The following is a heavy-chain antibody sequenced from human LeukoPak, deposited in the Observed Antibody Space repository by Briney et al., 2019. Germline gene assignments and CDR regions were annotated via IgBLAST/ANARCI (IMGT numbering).Heavy chain of an antibody. CDR2: MNPNSGNT. V-gene: IGHV1-8*01. J-gene: IGHJ6*02. CDR1: GYTFTSYD. CDR3: ARDGQAYYYGMDV. Sequence: ASVKVSCKASGYTFTSYDINWVRQATGQGLEWMGWMNPNSGNTGYAQKFQGRVTITADESTSTAYMELSSLRSEDTAVYYCARDGQAYYYGMDVWGQGTTVTVSS.